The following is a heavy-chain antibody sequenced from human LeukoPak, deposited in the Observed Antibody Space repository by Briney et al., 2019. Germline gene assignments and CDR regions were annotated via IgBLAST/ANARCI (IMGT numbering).Heavy chain of an antibody. CDR2: IIPIFGTA. V-gene: IGHV1-69*05. CDR1: GGTSSSYA. D-gene: IGHD5-12*01. J-gene: IGHJ3*02. CDR3: ARHSGYDFDAFDI. Sequence: SVKVSCKASGGTSSSYAISWVRQAPGQGLEWMGGIIPIFGTANYAQKFQGRVTITTDESTSTAYMELSSLRSEDTAVYYCARHSGYDFDAFDIWGQGTMVTVSS.